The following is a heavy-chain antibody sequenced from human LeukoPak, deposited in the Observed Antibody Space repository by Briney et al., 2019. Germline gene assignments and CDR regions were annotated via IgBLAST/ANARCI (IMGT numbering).Heavy chain of an antibody. J-gene: IGHJ6*02. CDR2: ISSSSSYI. CDR3: ARDVAYCGGDCYPYYYYGMDV. CDR1: GFTFSSYS. Sequence: PGGSLRLSCAASGFTFSSYSMNWVRQAPGKGLEWVSSISSSSSYIYYADSVKGRFTISRDNAKNSLYLQMNSLRAEDTAVYYCARDVAYCGGDCYPYYYYGMDVWGQGTTVTVSS. D-gene: IGHD2-21*02. V-gene: IGHV3-21*01.